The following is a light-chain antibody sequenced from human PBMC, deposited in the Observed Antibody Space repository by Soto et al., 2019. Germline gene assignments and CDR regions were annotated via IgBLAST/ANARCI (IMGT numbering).Light chain of an antibody. CDR3: SSYTITHIPVI. CDR2: EVT. J-gene: IGLJ7*01. V-gene: IGLV2-8*01. CDR1: SSDVGYYDY. Sequence: QSALTQPPSASGFPGQSVTISCTGTSSDVGYYDYVSWYQQHPGKAPKLVIYEVTKRPSGVPDRVSASKSGNTASLTVSGLRAEDEADYYCSSYTITHIPVIFGGGTQLTVL.